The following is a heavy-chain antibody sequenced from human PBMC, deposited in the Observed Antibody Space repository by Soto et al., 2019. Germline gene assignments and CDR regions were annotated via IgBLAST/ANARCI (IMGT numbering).Heavy chain of an antibody. CDR3: ARDLVGGWYPQGS. Sequence: GASVKVSCKASGYTFINYYIHWVRQAPGQGLEWMGIINPSGGSTSYAQKFQGRVTMTRDTSTSTVYMELSTLRSDDTAVYYCARDLVGGWYPQGSWGQGTLVTVSS. CDR2: INPSGGST. J-gene: IGHJ5*02. CDR1: GYTFINYY. D-gene: IGHD6-19*01. V-gene: IGHV1-46*01.